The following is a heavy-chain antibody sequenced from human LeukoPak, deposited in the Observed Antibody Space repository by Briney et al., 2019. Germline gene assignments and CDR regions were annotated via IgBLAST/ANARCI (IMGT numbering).Heavy chain of an antibody. D-gene: IGHD3-10*01. J-gene: IGHJ4*02. Sequence: GGSLRLSCAASGVTFSGSALHWVRQASGKGLEGVGRIRSTANGYATAYAASVKGRFTISRDDSKNTAYLQMDSLKTEDTAVYYCTGNYYGSGSYADFDYWGQGTLVTVSS. CDR1: GVTFSGSA. CDR2: IRSTANGYAT. V-gene: IGHV3-73*01. CDR3: TGNYYGSGSYADFDY.